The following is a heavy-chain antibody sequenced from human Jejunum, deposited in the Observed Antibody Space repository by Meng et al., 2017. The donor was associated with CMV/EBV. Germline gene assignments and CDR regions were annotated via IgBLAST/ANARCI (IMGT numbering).Heavy chain of an antibody. CDR2: IEMDGRTT. D-gene: IGHD5-24*01. Sequence: SFSSDWTHRGNGAPGEGMVWGSRIEMDGRTTNNGDSMKDRYTIYGDNAENMVVLQMSSLTSDDTAVYYCTRGETNGYNYALPYWGQGALVTVSS. J-gene: IGHJ4*02. CDR3: TRGETNGYNYALPY. CDR1: SFSSDW. V-gene: IGHV3-74*01.